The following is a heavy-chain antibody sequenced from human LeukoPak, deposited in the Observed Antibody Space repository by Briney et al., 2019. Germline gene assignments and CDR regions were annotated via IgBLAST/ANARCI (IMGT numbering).Heavy chain of an antibody. Sequence: ASVTVSCKVSGYTLTELSMHWVRQAPGKGLEWMGGFDPEDGETIYAQKFQGRVTMTEDTSTDTAYMELSSLRSEDTAVYYCATDLMAGTGGDYWGQGTLVTVSS. CDR1: GYTLTELS. J-gene: IGHJ4*02. D-gene: IGHD6-19*01. CDR3: ATDLMAGTGGDY. V-gene: IGHV1-24*01. CDR2: FDPEDGET.